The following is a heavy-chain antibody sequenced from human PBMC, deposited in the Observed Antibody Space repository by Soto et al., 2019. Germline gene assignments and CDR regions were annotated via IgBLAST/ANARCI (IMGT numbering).Heavy chain of an antibody. J-gene: IGHJ6*02. Sequence: WTWIRQHPGEGLEWIGYIYYIGTTYYNPSLKSRVTISLDTSENQFSLRLTSLTAADTAVYYCARSSSTSWGLDVWGQGTTVTVSS. CDR3: ARSSSTSWGLDV. V-gene: IGHV4-31*02. CDR2: IYYIGTT. D-gene: IGHD1-26*01.